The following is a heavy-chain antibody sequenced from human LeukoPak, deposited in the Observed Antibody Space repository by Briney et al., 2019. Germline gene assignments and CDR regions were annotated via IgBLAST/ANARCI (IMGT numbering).Heavy chain of an antibody. Sequence: GGSLRLSCAASGFTFSSYGMHWVRQAPGKGLEWVAVIWYDGSNKYYADSVKGRFTISRDNSKNTLYLQVNSLRAEDTAVYYCARGQLELLTWFDPWGQGTLVTVSS. V-gene: IGHV3-33*01. CDR3: ARGQLELLTWFDP. CDR2: IWYDGSNK. D-gene: IGHD1-7*01. J-gene: IGHJ5*02. CDR1: GFTFSSYG.